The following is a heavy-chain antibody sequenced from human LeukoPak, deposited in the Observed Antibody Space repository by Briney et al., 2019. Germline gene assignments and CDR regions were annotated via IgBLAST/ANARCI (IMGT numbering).Heavy chain of an antibody. Sequence: PGGSLRLSCAASGFTFTSYSLNWVRQAPGKGLEWVSSITGGGNYVYYADSVKGRFTISRDNAKNSLYLQMNSLRAEDTAVYYCASFRGGWGQGTLVTVSS. J-gene: IGHJ4*02. D-gene: IGHD3-10*01. V-gene: IGHV3-21*01. CDR1: GFTFTSYS. CDR3: ASFRGG. CDR2: ITGGGNYV.